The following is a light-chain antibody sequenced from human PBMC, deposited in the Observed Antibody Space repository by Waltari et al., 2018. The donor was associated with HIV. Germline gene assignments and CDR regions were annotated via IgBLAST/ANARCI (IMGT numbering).Light chain of an antibody. CDR1: SSNIGNNY. CDR2: DNN. V-gene: IGLV1-51*01. J-gene: IGLJ2*01. Sequence: QSVLTQPPSVSAAPGQKVTISCSGSSSNIGNNYVTWYQQLPGTASKLLIYDNNKRPSGIPDRFSGSKSGTSATLGITGRQTGDEADYYCGTWDSSLSAGGVFGGGTKLTVL. CDR3: GTWDSSLSAGGV.